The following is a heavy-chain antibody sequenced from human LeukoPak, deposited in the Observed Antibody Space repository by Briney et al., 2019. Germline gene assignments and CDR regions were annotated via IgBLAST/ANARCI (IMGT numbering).Heavy chain of an antibody. D-gene: IGHD2-2*03. J-gene: IGHJ4*02. V-gene: IGHV4-4*07. CDR1: GASIVDPY. CDR2: THTSGSA. CDR3: ARGRWKTGMDSPYYFDF. Sequence: SETLSLTCTVPGASIVDPYRCWIRQPAGKGLEWIGRTHTSGSANYNPSLKSRVTMSVDTSKNQFSLKLTSVTAADTAVYYCARGRWKTGMDSPYYFDFWGQGTLVTVSS.